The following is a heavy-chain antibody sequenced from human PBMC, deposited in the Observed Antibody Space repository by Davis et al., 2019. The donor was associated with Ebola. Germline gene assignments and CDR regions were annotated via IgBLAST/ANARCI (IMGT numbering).Heavy chain of an antibody. V-gene: IGHV3-30*02. CDR1: GFTFSHYG. D-gene: IGHD1-26*01. CDR2: IRYDGSNK. J-gene: IGHJ4*02. CDR3: AKDLQSGSYYGRFDY. Sequence: GGSLRLSCAASGFTFSHYGMHWVRQAPGKGLEWVAFIRYDGSNKYYADSVKGRFTISRDNSKNTLYLQMNSLRAEDTAVYYCAKDLQSGSYYGRFDYWGQGTLVTVSS.